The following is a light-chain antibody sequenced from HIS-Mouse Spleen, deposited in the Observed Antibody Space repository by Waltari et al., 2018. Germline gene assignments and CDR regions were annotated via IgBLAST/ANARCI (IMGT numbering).Light chain of an antibody. V-gene: IGLV3-10*01. J-gene: IGLJ2*01. Sequence: SYELTQPPSVSVSPGQTARITCSGAPLPQKYAYWYQQKSGQAPVLVIYEDSKRPSGIPERFSGSSSGTMATLTISGAQVEDEADYYCYSTDSSGNHRVFGGGTKLTVL. CDR2: EDS. CDR3: YSTDSSGNHRV. CDR1: PLPQKY.